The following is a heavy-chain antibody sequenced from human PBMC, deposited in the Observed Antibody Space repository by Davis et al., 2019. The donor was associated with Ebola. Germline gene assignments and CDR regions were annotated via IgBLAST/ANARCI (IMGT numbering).Heavy chain of an antibody. Sequence: GGSLRPSCAASGFTFSTAWMSWVRQAPGKGLEWVGRIKSKSDGGTTDYAAPVKGRFTISRDDSKNTVYLQMISLKTEDTAVYYCTTDVLELAYADNAGGYYYSEMDVWGQGTTVTVSS. V-gene: IGHV3-15*01. CDR2: IKSKSDGGTT. CDR1: GFTFSTAW. J-gene: IGHJ6*02. CDR3: TTDVLELAYADNAGGYYYSEMDV. D-gene: IGHD4-17*01.